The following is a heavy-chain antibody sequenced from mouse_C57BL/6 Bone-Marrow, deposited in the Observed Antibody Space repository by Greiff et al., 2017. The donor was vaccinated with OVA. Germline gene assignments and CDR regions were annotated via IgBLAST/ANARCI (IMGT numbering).Heavy chain of an antibody. CDR3: TYDYDGGGAWFAY. CDR2: IYPGNSDT. J-gene: IGHJ3*01. D-gene: IGHD2-4*01. Sequence: VQLQQSGTVLARPGASVKMSCKTSGYTFTSYWMHWVKQRPGQGLEWIGAIYPGNSDTSYNQKFKGKAKLTAVTSDSTAYMELSTLTNEDSAFYYCTYDYDGGGAWFAYWGQGTLVTVSA. CDR1: GYTFTSYW. V-gene: IGHV1-5*01.